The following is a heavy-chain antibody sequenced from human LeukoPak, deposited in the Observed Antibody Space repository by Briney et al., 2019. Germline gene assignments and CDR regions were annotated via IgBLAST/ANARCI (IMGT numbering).Heavy chain of an antibody. Sequence: GGSLRLSCAVSGFTVSNNYMSWVRQAPGKGLEWVSVIYSGGSAYYADSVKGRFTISRDNSKNTLYLQMNSLRAEDTAVYYCARGYASGIDYWGQGALVTVSS. D-gene: IGHD3-10*01. V-gene: IGHV3-53*01. CDR2: IYSGGSA. CDR3: ARGYASGIDY. CDR1: GFTVSNNY. J-gene: IGHJ4*02.